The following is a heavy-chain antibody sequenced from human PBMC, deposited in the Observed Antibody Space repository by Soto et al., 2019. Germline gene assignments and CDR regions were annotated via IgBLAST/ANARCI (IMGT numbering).Heavy chain of an antibody. Sequence: EVQLVESGGGLVKPGGSLRLSCAASGFGFSSYSMNWVRQAPGKGLEWVSCISSSSAYIQYADSVKGRFTIFRDNAKNAFYLHMNSLRADDTAVYYCARDISSSGRAEYFQHWGQGALVTVSS. CDR3: ARDISSSGRAEYFQH. V-gene: IGHV3-21*01. J-gene: IGHJ1*01. CDR2: ISSSSAYI. D-gene: IGHD6-13*01. CDR1: GFGFSSYS.